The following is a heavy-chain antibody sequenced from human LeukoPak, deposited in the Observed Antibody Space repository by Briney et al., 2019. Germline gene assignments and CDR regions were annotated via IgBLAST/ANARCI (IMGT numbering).Heavy chain of an antibody. CDR2: IHYSEGT. CDR3: ATNKDWAEAD. J-gene: IGHJ4*02. Sequence: SETLSLTCTVSGDSMNNYYWSWIRQPPGKGLEWIGYIHYSEGTSYSPSLKSRVIISIDTSKNQFSLKVTSLTAADTVVYYCATNKDWAEADWGQGTLVIVSS. CDR1: GDSMNNYY. V-gene: IGHV4-59*03. D-gene: IGHD3/OR15-3a*01.